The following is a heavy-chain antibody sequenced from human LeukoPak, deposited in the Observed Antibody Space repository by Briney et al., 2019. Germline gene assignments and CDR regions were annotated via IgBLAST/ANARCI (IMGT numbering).Heavy chain of an antibody. Sequence: PGRSLRLSCAASGFTFSSYAMHWVRQAPDKGLERVAVISYDGSNKYYADSVKGRFTISRDNSKNTLYLQMNSLRAEDTAVYYCARWPGYGMDVWGKGTTVTVSS. CDR3: ARWPGYGMDV. CDR2: ISYDGSNK. J-gene: IGHJ6*04. V-gene: IGHV3-30*04. CDR1: GFTFSSYA.